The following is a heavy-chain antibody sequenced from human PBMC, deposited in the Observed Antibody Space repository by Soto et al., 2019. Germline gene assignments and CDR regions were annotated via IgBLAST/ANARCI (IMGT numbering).Heavy chain of an antibody. CDR1: GFTFRSDW. D-gene: IGHD2-2*01. Sequence: EVQLVESGGGLVQPGASLRLSCAASGFTFRSDWMHWVRQAPGKGLVWVSRINRDGSSTSYVDPVKGRVTIYRDTANNTLYMQINVLRAEDTAVYYCASELVSTGEYHFGFWGLGPLVTGS. CDR2: INRDGSST. J-gene: IGHJ4*02. CDR3: ASELVSTGEYHFGF. V-gene: IGHV3-74*01.